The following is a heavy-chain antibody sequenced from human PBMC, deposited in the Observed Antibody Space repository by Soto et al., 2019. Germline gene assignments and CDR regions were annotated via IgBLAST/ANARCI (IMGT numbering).Heavy chain of an antibody. V-gene: IGHV1-69*13. J-gene: IGHJ4*02. Sequence: SVKVSCKASGGTFSSYAISWVRQAPGQGLEWMGGIIPIFGTANYAQKFQGRVTITADESTSTAYMELSSLRSEDTAVYYCARSGVVVVAATPLHVYYWGQGTLVTISS. CDR3: ARSGVVVVAATPLHVYY. CDR2: IIPIFGTA. CDR1: GGTFSSYA. D-gene: IGHD2-15*01.